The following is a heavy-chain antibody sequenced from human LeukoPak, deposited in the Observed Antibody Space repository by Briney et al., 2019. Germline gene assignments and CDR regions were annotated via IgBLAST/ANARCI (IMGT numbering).Heavy chain of an antibody. V-gene: IGHV4-4*07. CDR3: ASSSISGYALHY. J-gene: IGHJ4*02. CDR2: IYTSGST. Sequence: KPSETLSLTCTVSGVSISSYYWSRIRQPAGKGLEWIGRIYTSGSTNYNPSLKSRVTMSVDTSKNQFSLKLSSVTAADTAVYYCASSSISGYALHYWGQGTLVTVSS. CDR1: GVSISSYY. D-gene: IGHD5-12*01.